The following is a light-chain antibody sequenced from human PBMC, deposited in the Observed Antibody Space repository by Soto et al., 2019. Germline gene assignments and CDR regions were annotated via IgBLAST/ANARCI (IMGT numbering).Light chain of an antibody. J-gene: IGKJ4*01. Sequence: EIVLTQSPATLSLSPGERATLSCRASQSVSSYLAWYQQKPGQAPRLLIYDASNRATGIPARFSGSGSGTDFTRTISSLEPEDFTVYYCQQRSNWRPSLTFGAWTKVDIK. CDR1: QSVSSY. V-gene: IGKV3-11*01. CDR2: DAS. CDR3: QQRSNWRPSLT.